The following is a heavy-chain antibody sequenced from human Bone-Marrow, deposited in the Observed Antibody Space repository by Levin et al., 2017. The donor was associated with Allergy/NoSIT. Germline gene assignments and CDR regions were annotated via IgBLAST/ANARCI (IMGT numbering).Heavy chain of an antibody. CDR1: GFTFSSYW. V-gene: IGHV3-74*01. J-gene: IGHJ6*03. CDR3: ARESLTTIDDYYYYYMDV. Sequence: PGGSLRLSCAASGFTFSSYWMHWVRQAPGKGLVWVSRIDSYGSGSNSADSVKDRFTISRDNAKNTLYLQMNSLRGEDTAVYFCARESLTTIDDYYYYYMDVWGQGTTVTVSS. CDR2: IDSYGSGS. D-gene: IGHD4-11*01.